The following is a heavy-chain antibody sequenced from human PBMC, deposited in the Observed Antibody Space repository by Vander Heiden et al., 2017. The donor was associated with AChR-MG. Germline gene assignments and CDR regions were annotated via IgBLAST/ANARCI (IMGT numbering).Heavy chain of an antibody. CDR2: IYYSGST. Sequence: QVQLQESGPGLVKPSQTLSLTCTVSGGSISSDYWSWIRQPPGKGLEWIGYIYYSGSTYYNPSLKSRVTISVDTSKSQFSLDLTSVTAADAAVYYCTRNPRKGYGSGSSDWGQGTLVTVSS. D-gene: IGHD3-10*01. CDR1: GGSISSDY. J-gene: IGHJ4*02. V-gene: IGHV4-30-4*01. CDR3: TRNPRKGYGSGSSD.